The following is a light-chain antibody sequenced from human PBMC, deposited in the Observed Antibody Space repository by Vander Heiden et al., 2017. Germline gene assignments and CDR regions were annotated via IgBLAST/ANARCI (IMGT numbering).Light chain of an antibody. J-gene: IGKJ1*01. CDR1: QSVLYRSNNKNY. V-gene: IGKV4-1*01. Sequence: DIVMTQSPDSLAVSLGERVTIHCRSSQSVLYRSNNKNYLAWYQQKPGQPPKLLIYWASTRESGVPDRFSGGGSGTDFTLTISSLQAEDVAVYYCQQYYTSPGTFGQGTKVEIK. CDR2: WAS. CDR3: QQYYTSPGT.